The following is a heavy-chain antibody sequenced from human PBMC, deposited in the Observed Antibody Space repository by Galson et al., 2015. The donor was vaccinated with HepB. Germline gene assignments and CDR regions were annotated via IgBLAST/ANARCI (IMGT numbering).Heavy chain of an antibody. D-gene: IGHD3-10*01. Sequence: ALVKPTQTLTLTCTFSGFSLTTTGMCVSWIRQPPGKALEWLARTDWDGGKFYPTPLTIRLTLSTDTSKNQAVLRMTNMDPVDTATYFCARIATTVTSSGGLDSWGQGILVTVSS. V-gene: IGHV2-70*17. J-gene: IGHJ4*02. CDR3: ARIATTVTSSGGLDS. CDR1: GFSLTTTGMC. CDR2: TDWDGGK.